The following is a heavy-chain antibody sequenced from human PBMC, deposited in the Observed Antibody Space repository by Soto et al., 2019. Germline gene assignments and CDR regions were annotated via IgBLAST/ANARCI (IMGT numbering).Heavy chain of an antibody. Sequence: QVQLVESGGGVVQPGRSLRLSCAASGFTFSSYAMHWVRQAPGKGLEWMAVISYDGSNKYYADSVKGRFTISRDNSKNTLYLQMNSLRAEDTAVYYCARDFLSLITTGPRDWFDPWGQGTLVTVSS. CDR1: GFTFSSYA. D-gene: IGHD3-22*01. J-gene: IGHJ5*02. V-gene: IGHV3-30-3*01. CDR3: ARDFLSLITTGPRDWFDP. CDR2: ISYDGSNK.